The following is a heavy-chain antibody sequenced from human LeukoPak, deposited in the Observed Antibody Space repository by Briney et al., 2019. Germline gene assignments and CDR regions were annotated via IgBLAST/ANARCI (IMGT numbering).Heavy chain of an antibody. V-gene: IGHV4-39*07. CDR3: AREVGAVAQGWFDP. J-gene: IGHJ5*02. D-gene: IGHD6-19*01. CDR1: GGSISSSTYY. CDR2: ISYTGIT. Sequence: PSETLSLTCTVSGGSISSSTYYWGWIRQPPGKGLAWIGSISYTGITYYNPSLKSRVTISVDTSKNQFSLKLSSVTAADTAVYYCAREVGAVAQGWFDPWGQGTLVTVSS.